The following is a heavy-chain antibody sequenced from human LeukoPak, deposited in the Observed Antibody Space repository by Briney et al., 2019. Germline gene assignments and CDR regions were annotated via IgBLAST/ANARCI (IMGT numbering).Heavy chain of an antibody. V-gene: IGHV3-23*01. J-gene: IGHJ4*02. D-gene: IGHD6-13*01. CDR3: ARDEDLYSTTWYLFDY. Sequence: GGSLRLSCAASGFTSSSYAMSWVRQAPGKGLEWVSGITSSGASSYYADSVRGRFTISRDNSKNTLYLQLNSLRADATAVYFCARDEDLYSTTWYLFDYWGQGTLVTVSS. CDR2: ITSSGASS. CDR1: GFTSSSYA.